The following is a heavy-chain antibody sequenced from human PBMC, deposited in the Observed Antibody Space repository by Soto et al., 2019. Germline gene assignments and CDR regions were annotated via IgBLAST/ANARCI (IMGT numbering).Heavy chain of an antibody. CDR3: ARAIRVAANDAFDI. CDR1: GFTFSNYW. V-gene: IGHV3-7*04. J-gene: IGHJ3*02. CDR2: IKQDGSEK. D-gene: IGHD6-19*01. Sequence: PGGSLGLSCTASGFTFSNYWMTWVRQAPGKGLEWVANIKQDGSEKYYVDSVKGRFTISRDNAKNSLYLQVNSLRAEDTAVYYCARAIRVAANDAFDIWGQGTMVTVSS.